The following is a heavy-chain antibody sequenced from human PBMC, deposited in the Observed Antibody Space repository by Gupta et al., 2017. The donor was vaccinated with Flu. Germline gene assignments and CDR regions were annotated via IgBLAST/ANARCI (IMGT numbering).Heavy chain of an antibody. CDR3: ASVFDCSGGSCYSDYYYYGMDV. CDR2: ISSSSSTI. J-gene: IGHJ6*02. Sequence: LVSYISSSSSTIYYADSVKGRFTISRDNAKNSLYLQMNSLRAEDTAVYYCASVFDCSGGSCYSDYYYYGMDVWGQGTTVTVSS. D-gene: IGHD2-15*01. V-gene: IGHV3-48*01.